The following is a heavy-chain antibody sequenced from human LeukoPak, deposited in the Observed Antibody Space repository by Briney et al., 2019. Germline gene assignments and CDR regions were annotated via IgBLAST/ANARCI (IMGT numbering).Heavy chain of an antibody. CDR3: ARDPQRRFGELSSSFDY. V-gene: IGHV4-39*07. J-gene: IGHJ4*02. Sequence: SETLSLTCTVSGGSISSSSYYWGWIRQPPGKGLEWIGSIYYSGSTYYNPSLKSRVTISVDTSKNQFSLKLSSVTAADTAVYYCARDPQRRFGELSSSFDYWGQGTLVTVSS. D-gene: IGHD3-10*01. CDR1: GGSISSSSYY. CDR2: IYYSGST.